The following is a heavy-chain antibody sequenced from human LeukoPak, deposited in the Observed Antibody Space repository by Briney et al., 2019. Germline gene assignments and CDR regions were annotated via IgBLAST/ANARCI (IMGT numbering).Heavy chain of an antibody. V-gene: IGHV4-39*07. CDR2: IYYSGST. CDR1: GGSISSSSYY. J-gene: IGHJ4*02. D-gene: IGHD2-8*01. CDR3: ARGKPLGPNGHHYFDY. Sequence: SETLSLTCTVSGGSISSSSYYWGWIRQPPGKGLEWIGSIYYSGSTYYNPSLKSRVTISVDTSKNQFSLKLSSVTAADTAVYYCARGKPLGPNGHHYFDYWGQGTLVTVSS.